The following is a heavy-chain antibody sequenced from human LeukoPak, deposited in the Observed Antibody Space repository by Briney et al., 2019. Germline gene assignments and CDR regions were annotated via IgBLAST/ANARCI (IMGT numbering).Heavy chain of an antibody. CDR1: GYTFTIYA. V-gene: IGHV1-3*01. J-gene: IGHJ6*04. D-gene: IGHD4-11*01. CDR3: ERTTRGSMDV. CDR2: INAGKGKT. Sequence: AAVKVSSKASGYTFTIYAMHCGRQAPGERLWWMGWINAGKGKTKYSQNLQGRVTITRDTSANTAYMELSRLRSEDTDVYYCERTTRGSMDVWGKGTTVTVSS.